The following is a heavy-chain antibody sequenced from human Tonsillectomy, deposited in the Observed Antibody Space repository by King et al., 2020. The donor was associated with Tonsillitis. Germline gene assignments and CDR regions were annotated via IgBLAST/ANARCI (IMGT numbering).Heavy chain of an antibody. CDR3: AARIAVAGALDY. Sequence: QLQESGPGLVKPSETLSLTCNVSGASISTYYWSWIRQPPGKGLEWIGYIYYHGSTNYNPSLNSRVTISVDTSKKQFSLKLSSVTAADTAVYYCAARIAVAGALDYWGRGTLVTVSS. D-gene: IGHD6-19*01. CDR1: GASISTYY. J-gene: IGHJ4*02. V-gene: IGHV4-59*01. CDR2: IYYHGST.